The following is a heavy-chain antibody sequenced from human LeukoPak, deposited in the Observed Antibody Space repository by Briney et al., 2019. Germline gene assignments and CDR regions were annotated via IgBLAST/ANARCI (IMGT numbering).Heavy chain of an antibody. CDR1: GYTFTGYY. J-gene: IGHJ3*02. Sequence: ASVKVSCKASGYTFTGYYMHWVRQAPGQGLEWMGWINPNSGGTNYAQKFQGRVTMTRDTSISTAYMELSRLRSDDTAVYYCARDRAYYYDSSDAFDIWGQGTMVTVSS. CDR3: ARDRAYYYDSSDAFDI. CDR2: INPNSGGT. D-gene: IGHD3-22*01. V-gene: IGHV1-2*02.